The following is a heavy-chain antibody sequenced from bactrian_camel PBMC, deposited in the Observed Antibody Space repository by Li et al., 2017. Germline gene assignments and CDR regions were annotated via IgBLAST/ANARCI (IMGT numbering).Heavy chain of an antibody. CDR1: GFTFRYGDYC. CDR3: AKDWPKFGQLISHT. CDR2: VARDGST. V-gene: IGHV3S55*01. J-gene: IGHJ4*01. D-gene: IGHD1*01. Sequence: HVQLVESGGGSVQAGGSLRLSCAGSGFTFRYGDYCLGWFRQALGKEREAVAVVARDGSTTCSDSVEGRFTISRDNAKNTLYLQLNSLKTEDTAMYYCAKDWPKFGQLISHTRGQGTQVTVS.